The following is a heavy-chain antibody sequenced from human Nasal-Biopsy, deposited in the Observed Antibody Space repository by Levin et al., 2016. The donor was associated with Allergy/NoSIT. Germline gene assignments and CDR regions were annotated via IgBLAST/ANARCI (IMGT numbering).Heavy chain of an antibody. V-gene: IGHV3-48*02. CDR1: GFSLSSYY. D-gene: IGHD4-11*01. CDR3: ARKTVFDAFDI. Sequence: GESLKISCVGSGFSLSSYYMNWVRQPPGKGLEWVSYISSASSTIYYGDAVKGRFTISRDNDKNSLYLQMDSLRDEDTAVYYCARKTVFDAFDIWGQGTVVTVSS. J-gene: IGHJ3*02. CDR2: ISSASSTI.